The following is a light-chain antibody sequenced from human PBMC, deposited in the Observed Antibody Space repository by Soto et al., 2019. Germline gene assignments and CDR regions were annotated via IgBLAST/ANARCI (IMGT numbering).Light chain of an antibody. Sequence: QSALTQPRSVSGSPGQSVAISCTGTSSDVGGYNYVSWYQQHPGKAPKLMIYDVTKRPSGVPDRFSAPKSGNTASLTISGLQADDEADYYCCSYAGSYSYVFGNGTKVTV. J-gene: IGLJ1*01. V-gene: IGLV2-11*01. CDR2: DVT. CDR1: SSDVGGYNY. CDR3: CSYAGSYSYV.